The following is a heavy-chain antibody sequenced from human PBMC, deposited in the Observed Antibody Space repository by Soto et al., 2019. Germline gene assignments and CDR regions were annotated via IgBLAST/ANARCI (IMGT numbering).Heavy chain of an antibody. D-gene: IGHD3-9*01. V-gene: IGHV4-31*03. Sequence: QVQLQESGPGLVKPSQTLSLTCTVSGGSISSGGYYWSWIRQYPGKGLEWIGYIYYSGSTYYNPSLRSRVTISVDTSKNQFSLKLSSVTAADTAVYYCARNTYYDILSSMDVWGQGTTVTVSS. CDR3: ARNTYYDILSSMDV. CDR2: IYYSGST. CDR1: GGSISSGGYY. J-gene: IGHJ6*02.